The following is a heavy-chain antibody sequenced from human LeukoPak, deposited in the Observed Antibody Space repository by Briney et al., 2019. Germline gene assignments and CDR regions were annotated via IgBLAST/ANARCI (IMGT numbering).Heavy chain of an antibody. V-gene: IGHV3-30*02. CDR1: GFTFSCSG. J-gene: IGHJ4*02. D-gene: IGHD4-17*01. CDR2: IRYDGRDK. CDR3: ARVAYGDPPRGDFDF. Sequence: GGSLRLSCAASGFTFSCSGMHWVRQAPGKGLEWVAVIRYDGRDKHYADSVKGRFTISRDNSKNTLYLQMNSLRADDTALYYCARVAYGDPPRGDFDFWGQGTLVTVST.